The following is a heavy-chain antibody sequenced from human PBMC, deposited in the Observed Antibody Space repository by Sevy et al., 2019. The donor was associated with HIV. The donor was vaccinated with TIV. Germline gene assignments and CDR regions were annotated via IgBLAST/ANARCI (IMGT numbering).Heavy chain of an antibody. Sequence: GGSLRLSCAASGFTFSSHAMHWVRQAPGKGLEWMAVISYDGSSKYYADSVKGRFTISRDDSKNTLYLQMSSLRAGDTAVYYCARDGGYSVNFLPSGYWGQGTLVTVSS. CDR3: ARDGGYSVNFLPSGY. D-gene: IGHD3-10*02. CDR2: ISYDGSSK. J-gene: IGHJ4*02. V-gene: IGHV3-30-3*01. CDR1: GFTFSSHA.